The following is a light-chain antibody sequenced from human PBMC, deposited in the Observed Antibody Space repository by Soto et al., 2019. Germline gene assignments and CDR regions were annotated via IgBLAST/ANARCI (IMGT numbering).Light chain of an antibody. CDR3: QQFNNYPLT. Sequence: AIQFTQSPSSLSASVGDRVTITCRASQGISSALAWYQQKPGKAPKLLIYEASILQSGVPSRFSGSGSGTEFTLTISSLQPEDFATYYCQQFNNYPLTFGGGTKVEIK. J-gene: IGKJ4*01. CDR2: EAS. V-gene: IGKV1D-13*01. CDR1: QGISSA.